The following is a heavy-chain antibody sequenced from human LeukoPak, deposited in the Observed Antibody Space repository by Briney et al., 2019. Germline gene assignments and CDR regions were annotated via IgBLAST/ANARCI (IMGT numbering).Heavy chain of an antibody. CDR3: AKDGYCSSTSCYRGYYYYYMDV. D-gene: IGHD2-2*02. CDR2: ISGSGGST. Sequence: GGSLRLSCAASGFTFSSYAMSWVRQAPGKGLEGVSAISGSGGSTYYADSVKGRFTISRDNSKNTLYLQMNSLRAEDTAVYYCAKDGYCSSTSCYRGYYYYYMDVWGKGTTVTVSS. CDR1: GFTFSSYA. J-gene: IGHJ6*03. V-gene: IGHV3-23*01.